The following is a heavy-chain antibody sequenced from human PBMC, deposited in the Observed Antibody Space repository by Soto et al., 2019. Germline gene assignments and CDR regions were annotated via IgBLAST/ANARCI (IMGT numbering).Heavy chain of an antibody. D-gene: IGHD5-18*01. CDR3: ARLLVYSYGYKNYYYGMDV. CDR2: MNPNSGNT. Sequence: ASVKVSCKASGYTFTSYDINWVRQATGQGLEWMGWMNPNSGNTGYAQKFQGRVTMTRNTSISTAYMELSSLRSEDTAVYYCARLLVYSYGYKNYYYGMDVWGQGTTVTVSS. CDR1: GYTFTSYD. J-gene: IGHJ6*02. V-gene: IGHV1-8*01.